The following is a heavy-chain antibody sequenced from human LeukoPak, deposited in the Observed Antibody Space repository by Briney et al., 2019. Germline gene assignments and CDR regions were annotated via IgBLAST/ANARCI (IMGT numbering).Heavy chain of an antibody. CDR3: AREAGELHDFWSGYRFYYFDY. CDR2: INHSGST. Sequence: KPSETLSLTCAVNGGSLGDYEWSWIRQPPGKGLEWIGEINHSGSTNYNPSLKSRVTISVDTSKNQFSLKLSSVTAADTAVYYCAREAGELHDFWSGYRFYYFDYWGQGTLVTVSS. D-gene: IGHD3-3*01. J-gene: IGHJ4*02. V-gene: IGHV4-34*01. CDR1: GGSLGDYE.